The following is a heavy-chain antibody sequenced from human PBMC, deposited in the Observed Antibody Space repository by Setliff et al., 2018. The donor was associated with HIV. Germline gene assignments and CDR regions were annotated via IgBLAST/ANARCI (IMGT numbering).Heavy chain of an antibody. Sequence: ASVKVSCKASGYNFFSYGISWVRQAPGQGLEWMGWISTFDGNTDYAQKFQGRVTMTRDTSMSTAYMELSRLRSDDTAVYYCALLNHIVVVTALLPGDYWGQGTPVTVSS. D-gene: IGHD2-21*02. J-gene: IGHJ4*02. V-gene: IGHV1-18*01. CDR2: ISTFDGNT. CDR1: GYNFFSYG. CDR3: ALLNHIVVVTALLPGDY.